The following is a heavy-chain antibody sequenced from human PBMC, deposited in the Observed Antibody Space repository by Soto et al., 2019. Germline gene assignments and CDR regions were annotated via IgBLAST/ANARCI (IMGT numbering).Heavy chain of an antibody. Sequence: SETLSLTCTVSGGSVSSGRYQWSWIRQSPGKGLEWIGYIYYTGTTNYNPSLKSRVTISVDTSKNQFSLKLSSVTAADTAVYYCARGRGWYWFDPWGQGTLVTVSS. CDR3: ARGRGWYWFDP. J-gene: IGHJ5*02. V-gene: IGHV4-61*01. CDR2: IYYTGTT. CDR1: GGSVSSGRYQ. D-gene: IGHD6-19*01.